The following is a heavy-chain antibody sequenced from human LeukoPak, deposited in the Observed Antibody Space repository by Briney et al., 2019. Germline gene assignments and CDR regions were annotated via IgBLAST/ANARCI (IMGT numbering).Heavy chain of an antibody. V-gene: IGHV3-64*01. D-gene: IGHD1-26*01. CDR3: TRVRGSYFFDF. CDR2: ISSNGGST. CDR1: GFTFSSYA. Sequence: QAGGSLRLSCAASGFTFSSYAMYWVRQAPGKGLEYVSSISSNGGSTYYANSVKGRFTISRDNSKNTPSLQMGSLRPADMAVSYCTRVRGSYFFDFWGQGTLVTVSS. J-gene: IGHJ4*02.